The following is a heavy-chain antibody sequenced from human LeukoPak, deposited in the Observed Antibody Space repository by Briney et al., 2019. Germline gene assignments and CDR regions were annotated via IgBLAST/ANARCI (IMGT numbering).Heavy chain of an antibody. J-gene: IGHJ4*02. D-gene: IGHD5-24*01. V-gene: IGHV1-2*02. CDR3: ARGRRDGYKYTASDYVDY. CDR2: INPNSGGT. CDR1: GYAFTGYY. Sequence: GASVKVSCKASGYAFTGYYMHWVRQAPGQGLEWMGWINPNSGGTNYAQKFQGRVTISVDTSKNQFSLKLSSVTAADTAVYYCARGRRDGYKYTASDYVDYWGQGTLVTVSS.